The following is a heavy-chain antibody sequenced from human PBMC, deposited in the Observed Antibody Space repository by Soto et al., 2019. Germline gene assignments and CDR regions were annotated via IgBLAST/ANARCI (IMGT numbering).Heavy chain of an antibody. V-gene: IGHV3-73*02. Sequence: EVQLVESGGGLVQPGGSLKLSCAASGFIFSDSALHWVRQASGKGLEWVGRIRRKANNYATTYAASVEGRFAISRDDSKNTGYLQMNSLKTEDTAKYYCTRVFDVWSGYPRYYLDYWGQGTRVTVSS. J-gene: IGHJ4*02. CDR1: GFIFSDSA. CDR3: TRVFDVWSGYPRYYLDY. CDR2: IRRKANNYAT. D-gene: IGHD3-3*01.